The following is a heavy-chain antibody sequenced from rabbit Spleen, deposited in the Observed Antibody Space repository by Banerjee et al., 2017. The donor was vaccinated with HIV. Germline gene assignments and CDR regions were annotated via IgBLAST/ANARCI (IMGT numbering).Heavy chain of an antibody. V-gene: IGHV1S43*01. Sequence: QEQLVESGGGLVKPEGSLKLSCTASGFSFSNKAVMCWVRQAPGKGLELIGCIYTGSGSTWYASWVDGRFTISRSTSLNTVDLKVTSLTAADTATYFCVREAGYGGYGDGNLWGQGTLVTVS. CDR3: VREAGYGGYGDGNL. CDR1: GFSFSNKAV. D-gene: IGHD6-1*01. J-gene: IGHJ4*01. CDR2: IYTGSGST.